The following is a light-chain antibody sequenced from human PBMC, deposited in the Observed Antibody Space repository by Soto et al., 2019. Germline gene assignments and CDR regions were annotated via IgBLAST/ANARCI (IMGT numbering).Light chain of an antibody. V-gene: IGKV1-16*01. CDR3: HQYNTYPT. CDR2: GAS. J-gene: IGKJ5*01. Sequence: DIQMTQSPSSLSASVGDRVIITCRASQGVDKYLAWFQQKPGKAPKSLIYGASRLQSGVPSRFSGSGSVTHFTLTVTNLQPEAFATYYCHQYNTYPTFGQGTRLQI. CDR1: QGVDKY.